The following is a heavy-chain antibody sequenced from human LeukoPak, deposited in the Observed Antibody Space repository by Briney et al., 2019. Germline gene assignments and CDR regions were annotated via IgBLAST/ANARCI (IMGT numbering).Heavy chain of an antibody. V-gene: IGHV3-66*02. CDR2: IYSGGET. Sequence: GGSLRLSCAASGITVSRNHMSWVRQAPGKGLEWVSIIYSGGETYYAESVKGRFTISRDNSKNTLYLQMNSLRDEDTAVYYCARDQCTSASCYSNWGQGTLVTVSS. J-gene: IGHJ1*01. CDR3: ARDQCTSASCYSN. CDR1: GITVSRNH. D-gene: IGHD2-2*02.